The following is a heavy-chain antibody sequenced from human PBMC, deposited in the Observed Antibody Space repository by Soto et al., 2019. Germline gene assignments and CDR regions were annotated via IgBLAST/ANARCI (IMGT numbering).Heavy chain of an antibody. CDR1: AFTVRTYY. V-gene: IGHV3-53*01. CDR2: IYRDGTT. D-gene: IGHD6-19*01. Sequence: EVQLVESGGALIQSGGSLRLSCAASAFTVRTYYMTWVRQPPGKGLEWVSVIYRDGTTYYADSVKGRFTISRDNSKNTVYLQMNSLSADDTAVYYCARATGGSGWAWVDYWGQGTLVTVSS. CDR3: ARATGGSGWAWVDY. J-gene: IGHJ4*02.